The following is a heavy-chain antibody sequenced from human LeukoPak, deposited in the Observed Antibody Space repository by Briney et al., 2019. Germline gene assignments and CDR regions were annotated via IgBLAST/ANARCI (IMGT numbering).Heavy chain of an antibody. CDR2: ISYDGSNK. CDR3: ARDLVVVPAAVPYYYGMDV. V-gene: IGHV3-30*04. D-gene: IGHD2-2*01. J-gene: IGHJ6*02. CDR1: GFTFSSYA. Sequence: GGSLRLSCAASGFTFSSYAMHWVRQAPGKGLEWVAVISYDGSNKYYADSVKGRFTISRDSSKNTLYLQMNSLRAEDTAVYYCARDLVVVPAAVPYYYGMDVWGQGTTVTVSS.